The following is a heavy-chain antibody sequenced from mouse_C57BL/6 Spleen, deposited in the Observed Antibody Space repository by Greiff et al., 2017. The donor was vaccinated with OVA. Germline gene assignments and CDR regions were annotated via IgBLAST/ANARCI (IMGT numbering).Heavy chain of an antibody. CDR1: GFTFSDYG. CDR3: ARNSYYGNYLDY. J-gene: IGHJ2*01. D-gene: IGHD2-10*01. V-gene: IGHV5-17*01. CDR2: ISSGSSTI. Sequence: EVMLVESGGGLVKPGGSLKLSCAASGFTFSDYGMHWVRQAPEKGLEWVAYISSGSSTIYYADTVKGRFTISRDNAKNTLFLQMTSLRSEDTAMYYCARNSYYGNYLDYWGQGTTLTVSS.